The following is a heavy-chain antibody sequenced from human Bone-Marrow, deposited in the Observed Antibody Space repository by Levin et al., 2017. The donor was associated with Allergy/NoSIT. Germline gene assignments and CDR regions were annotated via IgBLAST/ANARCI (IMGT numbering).Heavy chain of an antibody. CDR2: IQSKADGGTA. CDR1: GFTLSNVW. Sequence: GESLKISCAASGFTLSNVWMSWVRQAPGKGLEWVGRIQSKADGGTAVYVAPVEGRFIISRDDSESALYLQMNGLKTEDTAVYYCARYQRGYMDVWGKGTTVTVSS. V-gene: IGHV3-15*01. J-gene: IGHJ6*03. CDR3: ARYQRGYMDV. D-gene: IGHD2-2*01.